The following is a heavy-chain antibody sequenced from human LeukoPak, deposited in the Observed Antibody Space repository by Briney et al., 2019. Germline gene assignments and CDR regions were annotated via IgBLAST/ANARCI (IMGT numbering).Heavy chain of an antibody. Sequence: PGGSLRLSCAASGFTFSDHYIDWVRQAPGKGLEWVGRTRDRANSYTTEYAAYVKDRFTFSRDDSQNSVYLQMNSLKTEDTAVYYCARVGNSGGYYYPLDYWGQGTLVTVSS. CDR1: GFTFSDHY. CDR3: ARVGNSGGYYYPLDY. CDR2: TRDRANSYTT. V-gene: IGHV3-72*01. J-gene: IGHJ4*02. D-gene: IGHD3-22*01.